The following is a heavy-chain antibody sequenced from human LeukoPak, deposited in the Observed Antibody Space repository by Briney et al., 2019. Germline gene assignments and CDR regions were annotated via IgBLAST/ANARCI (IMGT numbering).Heavy chain of an antibody. CDR1: GFIFSSYG. Sequence: PGGSLRLSYEASGFIFSSYGMHWVRQAPGKGLEWVATISYDGSNKYYADSVKGRFTISRDNSKKTLYLQMNSLRTEDTAVYFCAKADFSGYYYMDVWGTGTTVTVSS. CDR3: AKADFSGYYYMDV. CDR2: ISYDGSNK. V-gene: IGHV3-30*18. D-gene: IGHD3-10*01. J-gene: IGHJ6*03.